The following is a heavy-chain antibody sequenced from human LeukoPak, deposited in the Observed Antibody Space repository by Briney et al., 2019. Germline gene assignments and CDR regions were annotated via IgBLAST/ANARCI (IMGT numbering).Heavy chain of an antibody. Sequence: GGSLRLSCAASGFIFSDYGMQWVRQAPGKGLEWVTFIRYDGSNKYYADSVKGRFTISRDNSKNILYLQMNSLSSEDTAVYYCAKEGTASKPSDLDYWGQGTLVTVSS. CDR2: IRYDGSNK. V-gene: IGHV3-30*02. CDR3: AKEGTASKPSDLDY. CDR1: GFIFSDYG. D-gene: IGHD1/OR15-1a*01. J-gene: IGHJ4*02.